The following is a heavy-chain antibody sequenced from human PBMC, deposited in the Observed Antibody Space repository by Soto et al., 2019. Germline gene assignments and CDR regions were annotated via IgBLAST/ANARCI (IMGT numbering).Heavy chain of an antibody. D-gene: IGHD4-17*01. Sequence: QVQLVESGGGLVKPGGSLRLSCAASGFTFSDYYMSWIRQAPGKGLEWVSYISSSSSYTNYADSVKGRFTISRDNAKNSQYLQMNSLRAEDAAVYYCARGALAVSHHPHFDYWGQGTLVAVFS. CDR2: ISSSSSYT. CDR3: ARGALAVSHHPHFDY. J-gene: IGHJ4*02. V-gene: IGHV3-11*05. CDR1: GFTFSDYY.